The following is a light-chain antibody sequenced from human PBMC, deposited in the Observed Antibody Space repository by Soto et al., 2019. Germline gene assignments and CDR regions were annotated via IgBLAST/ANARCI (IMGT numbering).Light chain of an antibody. J-gene: IGKJ1*01. CDR2: GAS. CDR3: QQYGSSPRT. CDR1: QSIKSSS. V-gene: IGKV3-20*01. Sequence: IVLTQSPGNMAMSPWETATISCSASQSIKSSSLAWYQQRPGQAPRLLMYGASSRATGIPDKFSGSGSGTDFTLTISRLEPEDFAVYYCQQYGSSPRTFGQGTKVDIK.